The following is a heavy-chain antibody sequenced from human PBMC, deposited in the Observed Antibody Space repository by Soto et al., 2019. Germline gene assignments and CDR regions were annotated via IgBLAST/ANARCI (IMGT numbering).Heavy chain of an antibody. J-gene: IGHJ5*02. Sequence: GESLKISCKGSGYSFTSYWIGWVRQMPGKGLEWMGIIYPGDSDTRYSPSFQGQVTISADKAISTAYLQWSSLKASDTAMYYCARQIQYYYDSSGYYCWFDPWGQGTLVTVSS. V-gene: IGHV5-51*01. CDR2: IYPGDSDT. CDR1: GYSFTSYW. D-gene: IGHD3-22*01. CDR3: ARQIQYYYDSSGYYCWFDP.